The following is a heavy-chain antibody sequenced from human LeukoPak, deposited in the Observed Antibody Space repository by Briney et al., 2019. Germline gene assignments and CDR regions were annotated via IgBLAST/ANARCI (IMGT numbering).Heavy chain of an antibody. CDR2: ISAYNGNT. CDR3: ARDLSPLVRGVISDY. V-gene: IGHV1-18*01. D-gene: IGHD3-10*01. Sequence: ASVKVSCKVSGYTFSSYGISWVRQAPGQGREWMGWISAYNGNTNFAQKLQGRVTMITDTYTSTAYMELRSLRSDDTAVYYCARDLSPLVRGVISDYWGEGTLVTVSS. CDR1: GYTFSSYG. J-gene: IGHJ4*02.